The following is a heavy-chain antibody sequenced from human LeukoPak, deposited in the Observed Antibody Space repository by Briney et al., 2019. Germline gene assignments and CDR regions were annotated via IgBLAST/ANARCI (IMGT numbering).Heavy chain of an antibody. D-gene: IGHD6-19*01. CDR3: ARARGKDSSGWYDYYYMDV. J-gene: IGHJ6*03. Sequence: SGGSLRLSCAASGFTFSSYSMNWVRQAPGKGLEWVSSISSSSSYIYYADSVKGRFTISRDNAKNSLYLQMNSLRAEDTAVYYCARARGKDSSGWYDYYYMDVWGKGTTVTVSS. CDR2: ISSSSSYI. V-gene: IGHV3-21*01. CDR1: GFTFSSYS.